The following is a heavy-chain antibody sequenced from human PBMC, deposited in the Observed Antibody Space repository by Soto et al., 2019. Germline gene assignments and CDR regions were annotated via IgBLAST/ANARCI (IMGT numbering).Heavy chain of an antibody. CDR1: GGSISSYY. D-gene: IGHD3-16*01. CDR3: ARRWGTTFDY. V-gene: IGHV4-59*08. J-gene: IGHJ4*02. Sequence: QVQLQESGPGLVKPSETLSLTCTVSGGSISSYYWSWIRQPPGKGLEWIGYIYYTGSTNYNPSPTTRVTISVATAKHQCSLTPSSVTAADTAVYYCARRWGTTFDYWGQGTLVTVSS. CDR2: IYYTGST.